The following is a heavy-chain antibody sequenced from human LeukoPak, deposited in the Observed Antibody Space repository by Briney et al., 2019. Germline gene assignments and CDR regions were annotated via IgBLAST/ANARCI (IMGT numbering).Heavy chain of an antibody. J-gene: IGHJ4*02. V-gene: IGHV4-30-2*01. D-gene: IGHD3-9*01. CDR2: IYHSGST. Sequence: PSQTLSLTCAVSGGSISSGGYSWSWIRQPPGKGLEWIEYIYHSGSTYYNPSLKSRVSISVDRSKNQFSLKLSSVTAADTAVYYCARGDDILTGYYPFDYWGQGTLVTVSS. CDR3: ARGDDILTGYYPFDY. CDR1: GGSISSGGYS.